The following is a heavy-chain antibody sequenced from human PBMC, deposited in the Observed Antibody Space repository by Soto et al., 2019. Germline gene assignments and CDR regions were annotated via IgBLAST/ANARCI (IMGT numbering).Heavy chain of an antibody. Sequence: EVQLVESGGGLVQPWGSLKLSCAASGFTFIGAAIHWVRQASGKGLEWVGRIRSKAKDYATAYTESVKGRFNISRDESKYTAYLQMNRLKTDDTAMYYCSTLGEWGSYSGYWGQGTLVTVSS. D-gene: IGHD3-16*01. J-gene: IGHJ4*02. CDR2: IRSKAKDYAT. CDR1: GFTFIGAA. V-gene: IGHV3-73*02. CDR3: STLGEWGSYSGY.